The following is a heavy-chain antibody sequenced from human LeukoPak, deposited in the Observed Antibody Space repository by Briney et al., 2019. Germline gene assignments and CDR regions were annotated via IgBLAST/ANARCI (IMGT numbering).Heavy chain of an antibody. CDR1: GGSISSSSYY. Sequence: PSETLSLTCTVSGGSISSSSYYWGWIRQPLGKGLEWIGSIVYSGSTYYNPSLKSRVTISVDTSKNQFSLKLSSVTAADTAVYYCARGVVIDYWGQGTLVTVSS. CDR2: IVYSGST. V-gene: IGHV4-39*07. J-gene: IGHJ4*02. CDR3: ARGVVIDY. D-gene: IGHD2-21*01.